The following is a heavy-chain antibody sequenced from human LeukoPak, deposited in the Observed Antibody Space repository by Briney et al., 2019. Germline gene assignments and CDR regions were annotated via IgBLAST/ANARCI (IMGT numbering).Heavy chain of an antibody. Sequence: PSQTLSLTCTASGGSISSYYWSWIRQPPGKGLEWIGYIHYSGSTKYNPSLKSRVAISVDASKNQFSLKLSSVTAADTAVYYCARHTSYYDSTGYYYGGDWFDPWGQGTLVTVSS. J-gene: IGHJ5*02. CDR2: IHYSGST. D-gene: IGHD3-22*01. CDR3: ARHTSYYDSTGYYYGGDWFDP. V-gene: IGHV4-59*08. CDR1: GGSISSYY.